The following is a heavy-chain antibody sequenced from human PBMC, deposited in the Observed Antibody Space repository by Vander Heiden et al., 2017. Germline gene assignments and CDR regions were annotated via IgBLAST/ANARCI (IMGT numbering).Heavy chain of an antibody. CDR2: ISGSGGST. CDR3: AGGMGSGSESFYGMDV. J-gene: IGHJ6*02. Sequence: EVQLLESGGGLVQPGGSLRRSCAASGFTFSSYAMRWVRQAPGKGLELVLLISGSGGSTYYADSVKGRFTISRDNSKNTLYLQMNSLRADDTAVYYCAGGMGSGSESFYGMDVWGQGTAVTVSS. CDR1: GFTFSSYA. V-gene: IGHV3-23*01. D-gene: IGHD3-10*01.